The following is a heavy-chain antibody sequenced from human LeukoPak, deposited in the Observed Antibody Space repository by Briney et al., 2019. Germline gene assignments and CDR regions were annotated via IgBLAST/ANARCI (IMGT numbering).Heavy chain of an antibody. Sequence: PSETLSLTCAVYGGSFSGYYWSWIRQPPGKGLEWIGEINHSGSTNYNPSLKSRVTISVDTSKSQFSLKLISVTAADTAVYYCARRGGIAAAGKYVGWFDPWGQGTLVTVSS. CDR3: ARRGGIAAAGKYVGWFDP. J-gene: IGHJ5*02. D-gene: IGHD6-13*01. CDR2: INHSGST. V-gene: IGHV4-34*01. CDR1: GGSFSGYY.